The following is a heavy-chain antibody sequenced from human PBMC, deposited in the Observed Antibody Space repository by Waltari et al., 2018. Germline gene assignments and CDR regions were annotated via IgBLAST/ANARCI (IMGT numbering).Heavy chain of an antibody. Sequence: EVQLVESGGGLIQPGGSLRLSCAVSGFTFSAYEMNWVRQAPGKGLEWVSYISSGGDTIYDAGSVRGRFTISRDNAKHSLFLQMHSLRADDTAVYYCVPQEQLGLDHWGQGTLVTVSS. CDR1: GFTFSAYE. CDR3: VPQEQLGLDH. J-gene: IGHJ4*02. V-gene: IGHV3-48*03. D-gene: IGHD6-6*01. CDR2: ISSGGDTI.